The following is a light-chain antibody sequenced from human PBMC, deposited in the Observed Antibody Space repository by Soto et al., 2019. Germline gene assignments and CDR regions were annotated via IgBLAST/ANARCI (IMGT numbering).Light chain of an antibody. CDR2: EVS. Sequence: DVVLTQTPRSLSVTPGQPASISCKSSQSLLYSDGRTYVYWYLQKPGQPPQLLIHEVSNRFSGVPERFSGSGSWTECALNISRVEAEDVVVHYCMQSIQLSTTFGGGTNVEIK. J-gene: IGKJ4*01. CDR3: MQSIQLSTT. V-gene: IGKV2D-29*01. CDR1: QSLLYSDGRTY.